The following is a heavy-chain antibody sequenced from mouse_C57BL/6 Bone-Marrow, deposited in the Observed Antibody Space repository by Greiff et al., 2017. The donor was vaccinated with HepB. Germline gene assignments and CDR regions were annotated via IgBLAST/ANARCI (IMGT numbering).Heavy chain of an antibody. J-gene: IGHJ3*01. CDR1: GYTFTSYW. V-gene: IGHV1-64*01. D-gene: IGHD2-2*01. Sequence: VQLQQPGAELVKPGASVKLSCKASGYTFTSYWMHWVKQRPGQGLEWIGMIHPNSGSTNYNEKFKSKATLTVDKSSSTAYMQLSSLTSEDSAVYYCASCGYRFAYWGQGTLVTVSA. CDR3: ASCGYRFAY. CDR2: IHPNSGST.